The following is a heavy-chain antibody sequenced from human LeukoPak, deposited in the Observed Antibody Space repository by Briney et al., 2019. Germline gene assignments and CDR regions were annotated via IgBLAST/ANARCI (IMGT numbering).Heavy chain of an antibody. J-gene: IGHJ6*03. CDR2: INPNSGGT. D-gene: IGHD1-26*01. CDR1: GYTFNGYY. V-gene: IGHV1-2*02. Sequence: GASVKVSCKASGYTFNGYYMRWVRQAPGQGLEWMGWINPNSGGTNYAQKFQGRVTMTRDTSISTAYMELSRLRSDDTAVYYCARGMEPYYYMDVWGKGTTVTVSS. CDR3: ARGMEPYYYMDV.